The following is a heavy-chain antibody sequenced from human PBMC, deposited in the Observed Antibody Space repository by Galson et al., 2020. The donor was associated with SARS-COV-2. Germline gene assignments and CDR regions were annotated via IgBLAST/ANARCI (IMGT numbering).Heavy chain of an antibody. D-gene: IGHD2-15*01. V-gene: IGHV3-48*01. CDR1: GFTFSSYS. CDR3: AREAAVPNCSGGSCYSYNWFDP. J-gene: IGHJ5*02. Sequence: GGSLRLSCAASGFTFSSYSMNWVRQAPGKGLEWVSYISSSSSTIYYADSVKGRFTISRDNAKNSLYLQMNSLRAEDTAVYYCAREAAVPNCSGGSCYSYNWFDPWGQGTLVTVSS. CDR2: ISSSSSTI.